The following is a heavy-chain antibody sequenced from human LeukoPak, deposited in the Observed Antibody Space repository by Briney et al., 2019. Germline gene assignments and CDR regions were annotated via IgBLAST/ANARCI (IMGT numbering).Heavy chain of an antibody. CDR2: IYYSGST. D-gene: IGHD2-8*01. V-gene: IGHV4-59*01. CDR1: GGSISSYY. Sequence: SETLSLTCTVSGGSISSYYWSWIRQPPGKGLEWIGYIYYSGSTNYNPSLKSRVTISVDTSKNQFSLKLSSVTAADTAVYYCARGHCTNGVCYSYFDYWGQGTLVTVSS. CDR3: ARGHCTNGVCYSYFDY. J-gene: IGHJ4*02.